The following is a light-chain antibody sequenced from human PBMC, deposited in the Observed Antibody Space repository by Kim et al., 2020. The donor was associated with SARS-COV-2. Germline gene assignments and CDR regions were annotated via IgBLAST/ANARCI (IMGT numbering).Light chain of an antibody. CDR2: GAS. CDR3: QQRTNWPIT. V-gene: IGKV3D-20*02. Sequence: EIVLTQSPGTLSLSPGERATLSCRASQSVSSSYLAWYQQKPGQAPRLLIYGASSRATGIPDRFSGSGSGTDFTLTISRLEPEDFGVYYCQQRTNWPITFGQGTRLEIK. CDR1: QSVSSSY. J-gene: IGKJ5*01.